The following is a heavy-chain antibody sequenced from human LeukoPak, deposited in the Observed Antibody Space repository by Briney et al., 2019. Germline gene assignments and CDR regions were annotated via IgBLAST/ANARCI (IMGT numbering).Heavy chain of an antibody. CDR2: ISAYNGNT. V-gene: IGHV1-18*01. CDR1: GYTFTGQY. Sequence: VASVKVSCKTSGYTFTGQYLHWVRQAPGQGLEWMGWISAYNGNTNYAQKLQGRVTMTTDTSTSTAYMELRSLRSDDTAVYYCARRTAGLRAFDIWGQGTMVTVSS. CDR3: ARRTAGLRAFDI. J-gene: IGHJ3*02.